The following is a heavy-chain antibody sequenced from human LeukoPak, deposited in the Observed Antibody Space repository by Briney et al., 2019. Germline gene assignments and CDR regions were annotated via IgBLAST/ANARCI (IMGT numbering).Heavy chain of an antibody. Sequence: GGSLRLSCAASGFIFSNYAMSWVRQAPGKGLVWVSRINSDGSSTTYADSVKGRFTISRDNAKNTLHLQMNSLSVEDTAVYYCVRGYTIGPGGYWGQGTLVTVSS. CDR3: VRGYTIGPGGY. D-gene: IGHD3-16*02. V-gene: IGHV3-74*03. CDR1: GFIFSNYA. CDR2: INSDGSST. J-gene: IGHJ4*02.